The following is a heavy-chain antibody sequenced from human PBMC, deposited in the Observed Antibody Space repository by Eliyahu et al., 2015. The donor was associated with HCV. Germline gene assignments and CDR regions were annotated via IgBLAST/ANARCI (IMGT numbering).Heavy chain of an antibody. V-gene: IGHV4-59*08. Sequence: QVQLQESGPGLVKPSETLSLTCTVSGGXIXSYYXSWIRQPPGKGLEWIGYIYXSGSTNYNPSLKSRVTISVDTSKNQFSLKLSSVTAADTAVYYCARQGVAARRENYYYYYGMDVWGQGTTVTVSS. D-gene: IGHD6-6*01. CDR1: GGXIXSYY. CDR2: IYXSGST. CDR3: ARQGVAARRENYYYYYGMDV. J-gene: IGHJ6*02.